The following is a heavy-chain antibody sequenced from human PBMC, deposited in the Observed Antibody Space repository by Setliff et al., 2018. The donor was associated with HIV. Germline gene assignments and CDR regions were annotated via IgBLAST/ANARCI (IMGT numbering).Heavy chain of an antibody. J-gene: IGHJ4*02. V-gene: IGHV3-30*02. D-gene: IGHD2-21*02. CDR2: IRYDGSNQ. Sequence: GGSLRLSCAASGFTFSTYGMQWVRQAPGKGLEWVAFIRYDGSNQYYADSVKGRFAISRDNSENTLYLQMNSLRAEDTAVYYCAKCGDVTCYSASWYFDYWGQGTLVTVSS. CDR1: GFTFSTYG. CDR3: AKCGDVTCYSASWYFDY.